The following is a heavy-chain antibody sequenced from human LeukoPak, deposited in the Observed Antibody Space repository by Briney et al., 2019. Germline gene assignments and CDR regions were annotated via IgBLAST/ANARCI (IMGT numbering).Heavy chain of an antibody. CDR2: IYYSGST. CDR3: ARVPYSSGWHYFDY. J-gene: IGHJ4*02. Sequence: PSETLSLTCTVSGGSISSSSYYWGWIRQPPGKGLEWIGSIYYSGSTYYNPSLKSRVTISVDTSKNQFSLKLTSVTAADTAVYYCARVPYSSGWHYFDYWGQGTLVTVSS. CDR1: GGSISSSSYY. V-gene: IGHV4-39*01. D-gene: IGHD6-19*01.